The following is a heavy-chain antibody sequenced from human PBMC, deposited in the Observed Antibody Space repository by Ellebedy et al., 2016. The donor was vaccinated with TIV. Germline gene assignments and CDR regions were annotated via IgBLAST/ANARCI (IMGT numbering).Heavy chain of an antibody. D-gene: IGHD5-18*01. Sequence: ESLKISCAASGFTFSSYSMNWVRQAPGKGLEWVSSISSSSSYIYYADSVKGRFAISRDNAKNSLSLQMNGLRPEDTAVYYCARDFVDTAMIMENYYFHGMDVWGQGTTVTVSS. J-gene: IGHJ6*02. CDR2: ISSSSSYI. V-gene: IGHV3-21*01. CDR1: GFTFSSYS. CDR3: ARDFVDTAMIMENYYFHGMDV.